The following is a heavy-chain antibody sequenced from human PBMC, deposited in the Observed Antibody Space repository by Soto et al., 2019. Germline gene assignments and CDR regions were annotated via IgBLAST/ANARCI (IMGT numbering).Heavy chain of an antibody. J-gene: IGHJ4*02. Sequence: SETLSLTCTVSGGSISSYYWSWIRQPPGKGLEWIGYIYNSGRTNYNPSLKSRVTISVDTSKNQFSLKLSSVTAADTAVYYCARRYGYSFDYWGQGTLVTVSS. CDR1: GGSISSYY. CDR2: IYNSGRT. V-gene: IGHV4-59*08. CDR3: ARRYGYSFDY. D-gene: IGHD1-1*01.